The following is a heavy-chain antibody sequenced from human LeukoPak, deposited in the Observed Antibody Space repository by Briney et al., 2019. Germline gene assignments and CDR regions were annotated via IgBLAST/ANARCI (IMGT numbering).Heavy chain of an antibody. CDR3: ARIYYYDSSGYPDY. J-gene: IGHJ4*02. CDR1: GYTLTSYG. V-gene: IGHV1-18*01. CDR2: ISAYNGNT. Sequence: ASVKVSCKASGYTLTSYGISWVRQAPGQGLEWMGWISAYNGNTNYAQKLQGRVTMTTDTSTSTAYMELRSLRSDDTAVYYCARIYYYDSSGYPDYWGQGTLVTVSS. D-gene: IGHD3-22*01.